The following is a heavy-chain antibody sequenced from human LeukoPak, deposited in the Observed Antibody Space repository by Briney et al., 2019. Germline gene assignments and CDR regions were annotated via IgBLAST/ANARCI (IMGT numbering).Heavy chain of an antibody. CDR2: ISAYNGNT. CDR3: ARDRSSSSSGGY. CDR1: GYTFTGYY. V-gene: IGHV1-18*04. D-gene: IGHD6-6*01. J-gene: IGHJ4*02. Sequence: ASVKVSCKASGYTFTGYYMHWVRQAPGQGLEWMGWISAYNGNTNYAQKLQGRVTMTTDTSTSTAYMELRSLRSDDTAVYYCARDRSSSSSGGYWGQGTLVTVSS.